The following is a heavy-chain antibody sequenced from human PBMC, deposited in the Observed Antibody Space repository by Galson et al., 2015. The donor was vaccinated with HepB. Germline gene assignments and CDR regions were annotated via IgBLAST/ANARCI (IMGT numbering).Heavy chain of an antibody. D-gene: IGHD2-15*01. CDR3: ARRGFCSGDGCHSNAFDI. CDR1: GYSFTNYW. Sequence: QSGAEVKKPGESLKISCKGSGYSFTNYWIAWVRQMPGKGLEYMGIIYPGDSETRYSPSFQGQVTISADKSITTAYLQWSSLKASDTAMYYCARRGFCSGDGCHSNAFDIWGQGTMVTVSS. V-gene: IGHV5-51*01. CDR2: IYPGDSET. J-gene: IGHJ3*02.